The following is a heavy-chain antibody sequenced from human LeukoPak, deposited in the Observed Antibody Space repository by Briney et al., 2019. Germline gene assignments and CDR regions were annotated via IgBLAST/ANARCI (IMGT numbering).Heavy chain of an antibody. CDR3: ARSEALDRSSGWYED. V-gene: IGHV4-30-4*08. CDR2: IYYSGST. Sequence: PSETLSLTCTVSGASISSGDYYWSWIRQPPGKGLEWIGYIYYSGSTYYNPSLKSRVTISVDTSKNQFSLKLSSVTTADTAVYYCARSEALDRSSGWYEDWGQGTMVTVSS. J-gene: IGHJ3*01. CDR1: GASISSGDYY. D-gene: IGHD6-19*01.